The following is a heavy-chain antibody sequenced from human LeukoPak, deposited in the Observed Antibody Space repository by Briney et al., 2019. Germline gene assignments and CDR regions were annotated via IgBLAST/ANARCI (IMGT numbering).Heavy chain of an antibody. J-gene: IGHJ4*02. CDR2: ISWNSGSI. CDR3: AKDIRPWGSGWYNFDY. D-gene: IGHD6-19*01. Sequence: GGSLRLSCAASGFTFDDHAMHWVRHAPGKGLEWVSGISWNSGSIGYADSVKGRFTISRDNAKNSLYLQMNSLRAEDTALYYCAKDIRPWGSGWYNFDYWGQGTLVTVSS. V-gene: IGHV3-9*01. CDR1: GFTFDDHA.